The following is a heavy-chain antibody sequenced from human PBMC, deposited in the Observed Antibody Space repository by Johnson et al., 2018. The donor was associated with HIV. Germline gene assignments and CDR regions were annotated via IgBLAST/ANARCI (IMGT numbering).Heavy chain of an antibody. CDR1: GFTFSDYY. Sequence: EVQLVESGGGLVKPGGSLRLSCAASGFTFSDYYMSWIRQAPGKGLEWVSAISGSGGSTYYADSVRGRFTISRDNSKNTLHLQMISLRAEDTAMYYCAKARSLLDYGGFDAFDIWGRGTMVTVSS. V-gene: IGHV3-23*04. CDR2: ISGSGGST. J-gene: IGHJ3*02. D-gene: IGHD4-23*01. CDR3: AKARSLLDYGGFDAFDI.